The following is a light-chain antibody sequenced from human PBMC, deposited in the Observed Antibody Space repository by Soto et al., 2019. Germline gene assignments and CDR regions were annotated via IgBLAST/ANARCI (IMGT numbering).Light chain of an antibody. CDR2: LNSDGSH. CDR1: SGHSSYA. J-gene: IGLJ3*02. Sequence: QLVLTQSPSASASLGASVKLTCTLSSGHSSYAIAWHQQQPEKGPRYLMKLNSDGSHSKGDGIPDRFSGSSSGAERYLTISSLQSEDEADYYCQTWGTGSLVFGGGTKLTVL. CDR3: QTWGTGSLV. V-gene: IGLV4-69*01.